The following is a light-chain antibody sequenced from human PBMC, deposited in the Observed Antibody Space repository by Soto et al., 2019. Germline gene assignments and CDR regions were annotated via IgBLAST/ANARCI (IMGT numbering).Light chain of an antibody. J-gene: IGKJ1*01. V-gene: IGKV1-5*01. CDR1: QSITRY. Sequence: DVQTTPSHSTLSAAVGDRVSITCRASQSITRYLAWYQQNSGKAPKVLIYDASSWKSGVPSRFSGSGSGTEFTLTITSLQPDDFATYYCQQYNRYSWTFGQGTKVDIK. CDR2: DAS. CDR3: QQYNRYSWT.